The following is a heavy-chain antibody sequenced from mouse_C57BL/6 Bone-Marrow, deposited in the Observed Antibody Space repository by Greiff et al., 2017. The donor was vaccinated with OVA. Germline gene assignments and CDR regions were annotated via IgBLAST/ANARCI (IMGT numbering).Heavy chain of an antibody. CDR1: GYTFTSYW. D-gene: IGHD2-1*01. J-gene: IGHJ3*01. V-gene: IGHV1-59*01. CDR2: IDPSDSYT. CDR3: ARVGYYGIQAWFSD. Sequence: QVQLQQPGAELVRPGPSVKLSCKASGYTFTSYWMHWVKQRPGQGLEWIGVIDPSDSYTNYNQKFKGKATLTVDTSSSTAYMQLSSLTSEDSAFYYCARVGYYGIQAWFSDWGQGTLVTVSA.